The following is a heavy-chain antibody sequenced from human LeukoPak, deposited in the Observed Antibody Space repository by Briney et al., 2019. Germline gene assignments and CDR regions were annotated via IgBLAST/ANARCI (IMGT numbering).Heavy chain of an antibody. Sequence: ASVKVSCKASGYTFTSYDINWVRPATGQGREWMGWMNPNRGNTGYAQKFQGRVTMTRNTSISTAYMELSSLRSEDTAVYYCARRYRLLTNWFDPWGQGTLVTVSS. D-gene: IGHD2-21*02. CDR3: ARRYRLLTNWFDP. V-gene: IGHV1-8*01. CDR2: MNPNRGNT. CDR1: GYTFTSYD. J-gene: IGHJ5*02.